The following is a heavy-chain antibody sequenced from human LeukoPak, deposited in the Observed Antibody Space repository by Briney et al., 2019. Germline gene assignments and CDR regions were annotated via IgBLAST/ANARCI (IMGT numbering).Heavy chain of an antibody. V-gene: IGHV3-48*03. Sequence: PGGSLRLSCAASGFTFSSYEMNWVRQAPGKGLEWVSYISSSGSTIYYADSVKGRFTISRDNAKNSLYLQIHSLRAEDTAVYYCARDPGSGYEEHFDYWGQGTLVTVSS. CDR1: GFTFSSYE. CDR3: ARDPGSGYEEHFDY. CDR2: ISSSGSTI. D-gene: IGHD5-12*01. J-gene: IGHJ4*02.